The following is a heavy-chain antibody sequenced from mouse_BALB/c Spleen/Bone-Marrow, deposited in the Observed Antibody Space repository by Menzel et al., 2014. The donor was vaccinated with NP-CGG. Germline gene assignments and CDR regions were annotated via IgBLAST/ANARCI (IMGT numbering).Heavy chain of an antibody. CDR2: IYPGDGDT. Sequence: QVQLQQSGAELVRPGSSVKISCKASGYAFGSYWMNWVKQRPGQGLEWIGQIYPGDGDTNYNGKFKGKATLTADKSSSTAYMQLSSLTSEDSAVYFCAREGYDYDWFAYWGQMTLVTVSA. J-gene: IGHJ3*01. D-gene: IGHD2-4*01. CDR1: GYAFGSYW. V-gene: IGHV1-80*01. CDR3: AREGYDYDWFAY.